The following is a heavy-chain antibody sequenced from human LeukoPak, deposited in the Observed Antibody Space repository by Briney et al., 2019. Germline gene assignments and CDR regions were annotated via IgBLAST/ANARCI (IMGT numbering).Heavy chain of an antibody. J-gene: IGHJ4*02. CDR3: TKGGHGNY. CDR1: GFPFSTFP. Sequence: GGSLRLSCQASGFPFSTFPMSWVRQAPGKGLEWVSTLSGDGSDTYYADSVKGRFTISRDTSKNTLFLQMNSLRADDTAIYYCTKGGHGNYWGQGTMVTVSS. V-gene: IGHV3-23*01. CDR2: LSGDGSDT.